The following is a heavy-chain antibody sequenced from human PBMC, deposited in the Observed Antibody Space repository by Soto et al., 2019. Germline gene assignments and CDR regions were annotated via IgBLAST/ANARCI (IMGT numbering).Heavy chain of an antibody. CDR3: ARDRVYSGYVYWFDP. CDR2: IYHSGST. CDR1: GGSICSSNW. Sequence: PSESLSLTCAVSGGSICSSNWWSWVRQPPGKGLEWIGEIYHSGSTNYNPSLKSRVTISVDKSKNQFSLKLSSVTAADTAVYYCARDRVYSGYVYWFDPWGQGTLVTVSS. J-gene: IGHJ5*02. V-gene: IGHV4-4*02. D-gene: IGHD5-12*01.